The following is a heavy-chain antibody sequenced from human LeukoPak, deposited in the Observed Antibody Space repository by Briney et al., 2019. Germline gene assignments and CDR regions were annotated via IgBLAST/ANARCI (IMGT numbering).Heavy chain of an antibody. Sequence: GASVKVSCKASGYTFNIYGITWVRQAPGQGLEWMGWISAYNGNTNYAQKLQGRVTMTTDTSTSTAYMELRSLRSDDTAVYYCARDRVVVVAPDAFDIWGQGTMVTVSS. D-gene: IGHD2-15*01. CDR2: ISAYNGNT. CDR1: GYTFNIYG. J-gene: IGHJ3*02. CDR3: ARDRVVVVAPDAFDI. V-gene: IGHV1-18*01.